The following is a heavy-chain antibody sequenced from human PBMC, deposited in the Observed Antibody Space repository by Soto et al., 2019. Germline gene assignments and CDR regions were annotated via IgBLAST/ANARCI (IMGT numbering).Heavy chain of an antibody. V-gene: IGHV3-74*01. CDR3: ARANGDYGSGSYKVYYLDS. CDR1: GFTFSTYW. Sequence: GGSLRLSCAASGFTFSTYWMDWVRQAPGKGLVWVSRINGDGSSTRFVDSVKGRFTISRDNAKNTVYLQMNSLRAEDTAVYYCARANGDYGSGSYKVYYLDSWGQETLVTVSS. D-gene: IGHD3-10*01. J-gene: IGHJ4*02. CDR2: INGDGSST.